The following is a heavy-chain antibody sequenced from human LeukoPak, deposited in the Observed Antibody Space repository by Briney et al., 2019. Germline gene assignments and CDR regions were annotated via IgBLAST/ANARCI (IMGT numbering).Heavy chain of an antibody. D-gene: IGHD7-27*01. CDR2: IYYTET. CDR1: GGSISSYY. Sequence: PSETLSLTCTVSGGSISSYYWGWIRQSPGKALEWIGYIYYTETSYNPSLKSRVTISADTSRDQFSLKLSSVTAADTAVYYCASRKLGNDYWGQGILVTVTS. CDR3: ASRKLGNDY. V-gene: IGHV4-59*01. J-gene: IGHJ4*02.